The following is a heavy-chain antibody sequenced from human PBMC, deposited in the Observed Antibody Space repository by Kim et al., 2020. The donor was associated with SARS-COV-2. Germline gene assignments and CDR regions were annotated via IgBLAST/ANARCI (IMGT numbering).Heavy chain of an antibody. J-gene: IGHJ4*02. D-gene: IGHD3-22*01. CDR1: GFTFRNYA. Sequence: GGSLRLSCAASGFTFRNYAMHWVRQAPGKGLEWVAVISYDGTNKQHADSVKGRFTVSRDDSKNTLYLQMNGLRAEDTAVYYCARGTEKDYDSSALGHWGQGTLVTVSS. V-gene: IGHV3-30*04. CDR3: ARGTEKDYDSSALGH. CDR2: ISYDGTNK.